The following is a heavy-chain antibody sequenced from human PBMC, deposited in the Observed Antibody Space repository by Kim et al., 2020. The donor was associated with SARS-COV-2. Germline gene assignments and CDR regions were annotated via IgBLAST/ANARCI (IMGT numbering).Heavy chain of an antibody. V-gene: IGHV1-2*06. CDR3: ARAGSYLRSNFDY. D-gene: IGHD1-26*01. Sequence: ASVKVSCKASGYKLTGYSMHWVRQAPGQGLEWMGRINPDSGGTKHAQKFKGRVTMTRDTSISTAYMELSSLRSDDTAVYYCARAGSYLRSNFDYWGQGTLVTVSS. CDR1: GYKLTGYS. CDR2: INPDSGGT. J-gene: IGHJ4*02.